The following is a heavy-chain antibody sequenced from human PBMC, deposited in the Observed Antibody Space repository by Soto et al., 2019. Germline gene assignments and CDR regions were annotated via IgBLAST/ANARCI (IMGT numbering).Heavy chain of an antibody. Sequence: QVQLVQSGAEVKKPGSSVKVSCKASGGSLSNYGISWVRQAPGQGLEWMGGIIPVFGTANYAQKFQGRVTSTADESTSIVYMAVTSLRSEDTAVYYCARGDATKIVVTTYYGMDVWGQGTTVTVSS. J-gene: IGHJ6*02. CDR1: GGSLSNYG. V-gene: IGHV1-69*12. CDR3: ARGDATKIVVTTYYGMDV. D-gene: IGHD4-17*01. CDR2: IIPVFGTA.